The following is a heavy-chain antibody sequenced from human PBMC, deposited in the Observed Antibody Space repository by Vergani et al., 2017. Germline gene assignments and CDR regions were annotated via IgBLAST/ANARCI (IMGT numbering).Heavy chain of an antibody. CDR2: SNPSGGST. CDR3: ASGYYDFVSGYLVDYYYYFGMDV. V-gene: IGHV1-46*02. D-gene: IGHD3-3*01. J-gene: IGHJ6*02. Sequence: QVPLVQSGAAVKKPGDSVKDSCKASGYTFNSYYMHWVRPAPGQGLAWMGISNPSGGSTRYEQKFQGRVTMTRDTSTSTVYMELSRLSSEYTARYYCASGYYDFVSGYLVDYYYYFGMDVWGQGTTVTVSS. CDR1: GYTFNSYY.